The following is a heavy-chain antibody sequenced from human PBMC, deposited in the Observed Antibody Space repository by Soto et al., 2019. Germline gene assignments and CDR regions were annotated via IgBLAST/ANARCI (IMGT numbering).Heavy chain of an antibody. J-gene: IGHJ6*02. V-gene: IGHV3-33*01. D-gene: IGHD5-18*01. CDR3: ARDRPPRIQLWLTSDYGMDV. CDR1: GFTFSSYG. CDR2: IWYDGSNK. Sequence: PGGSLRLSCAASGFTFSSYGMHWVRQAPGKGLEWVAVIWYDGSNKYYADSVKGRFTISRDNSKNTLYLQMNSLRAEDTAVYYCARDRPPRIQLWLTSDYGMDVWGQGTTVTVSS.